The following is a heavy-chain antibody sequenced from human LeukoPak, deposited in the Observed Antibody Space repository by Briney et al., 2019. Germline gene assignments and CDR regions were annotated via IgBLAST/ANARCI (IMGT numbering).Heavy chain of an antibody. D-gene: IGHD3-10*01. CDR3: AGLSAYYYGSYFYYYMDV. V-gene: IGHV3-7*01. J-gene: IGHJ6*03. CDR2: IRQDESER. Sequence: PGGSLRLSCAASGFTFSSYSMTWVRQLPGKGPEGVANIRQDESERYFADSVKGRFTTSRDNAKKSVYLHMSSLRAEDTALYYCAGLSAYYYGSYFYYYMDVWGKGTTVTVSS. CDR1: GFTFSSYS.